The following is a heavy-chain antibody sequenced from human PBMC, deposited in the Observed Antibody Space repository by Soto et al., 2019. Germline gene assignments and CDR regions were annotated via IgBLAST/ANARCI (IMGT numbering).Heavy chain of an antibody. J-gene: IGHJ5*02. CDR2: VYYSGAT. CDR3: ARAMGDWGTYYYYYGMDP. D-gene: IGHD3-10*01. V-gene: IGHV4-59*01. CDR1: GDSMTNNY. Sequence: LSLTCTVSGDSMTNNYWGWIRQPPGKGLEWIGYVYYSGATNYNPSLKSRVSMSPDPSRNQFSLKLTSVTAADTAVYYCARAMGDWGTYYYYYGMDPWGQGTLVTVSS.